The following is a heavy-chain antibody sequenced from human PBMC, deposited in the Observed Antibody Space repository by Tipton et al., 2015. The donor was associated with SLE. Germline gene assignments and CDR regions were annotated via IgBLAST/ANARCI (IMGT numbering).Heavy chain of an antibody. V-gene: IGHV4-38-2*02. D-gene: IGHD3-10*01. J-gene: IGHJ5*01. CDR3: ARDFGDVGRFDS. Sequence: TLSLTCTVSGFYISSGSNWGWIRQPPGRGLEWIGIIYHTGTTNFNPSLQRRVAMSVDTSKNQFSLKLTSVTAADTAVYFCARDFGDVGRFDSWGQGTLVTVSS. CDR2: IYHTGTT. CDR1: GFYISSGSN.